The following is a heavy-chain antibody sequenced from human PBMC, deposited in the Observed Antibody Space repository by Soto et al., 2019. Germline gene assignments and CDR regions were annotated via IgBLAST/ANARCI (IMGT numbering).Heavy chain of an antibody. D-gene: IGHD3-10*01. CDR1: GFTFSSYA. V-gene: IGHV3-23*01. Sequence: SGGSLRLSCAASGFTFSSYAMGWVRQAPGKGLEWVSAISGSGGSTYYADSVKGRFTISRDNSKNTLYLQMNSLRAEDTAVYYCAKSVLLWFGELDWFDPWGQGTLVTVSS. J-gene: IGHJ5*02. CDR3: AKSVLLWFGELDWFDP. CDR2: ISGSGGST.